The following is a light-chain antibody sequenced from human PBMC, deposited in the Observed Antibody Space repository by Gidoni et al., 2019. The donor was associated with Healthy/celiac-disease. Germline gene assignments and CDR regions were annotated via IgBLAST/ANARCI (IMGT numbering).Light chain of an antibody. CDR1: QGISSY. V-gene: IGKV1-8*01. CDR2: AAS. J-gene: IGKJ1*01. CDR3: QQYYSYPQT. Sequence: AIRMTQSPSSFSASTGDRVTITCRASQGISSYLAWYQQKPGKAPKLLIYAASTLQSGVPSRFSGSGSGTDFTLTISCLQSEDFATYYCQQYYSYPQTFGQWTKVEIK.